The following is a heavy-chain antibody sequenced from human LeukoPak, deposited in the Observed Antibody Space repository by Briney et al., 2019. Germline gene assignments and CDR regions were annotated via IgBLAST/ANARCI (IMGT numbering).Heavy chain of an antibody. V-gene: IGHV3-48*04. D-gene: IGHD1-26*01. CDR2: ISSSSTI. CDR1: GFTFSSYS. Sequence: GGSLRLSCAASGFTFSSYSMNWVRQAPGKGLEWVSYISSSSTIYYADSVKGRFTISRDNAKNSLYLQMNSLRAEDTAVYYCARDGTGSYYPSWYFDLWGRGTLVTVSS. CDR3: ARDGTGSYYPSWYFDL. J-gene: IGHJ2*01.